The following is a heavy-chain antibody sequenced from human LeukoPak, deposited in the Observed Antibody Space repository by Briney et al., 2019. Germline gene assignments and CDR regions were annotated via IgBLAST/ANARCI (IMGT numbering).Heavy chain of an antibody. CDR3: ARAYDSSAQGAFDI. Sequence: ALVKVSCKASGGTFSSYAISWVRQAPGRGLEWMGGIIPIFGTANYAQKFQGRVTITTVESTSTAYMELSSLRSEDTAVYYCARAYDSSAQGAFDIWGQGTMVTVSS. J-gene: IGHJ3*02. V-gene: IGHV1-69*05. CDR2: IIPIFGTA. D-gene: IGHD3-22*01. CDR1: GGTFSSYA.